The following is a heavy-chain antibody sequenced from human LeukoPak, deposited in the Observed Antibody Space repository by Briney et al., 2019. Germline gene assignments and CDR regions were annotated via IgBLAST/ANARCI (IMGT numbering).Heavy chain of an antibody. Sequence: GESLKISCKGSGYSFTSYWIGWVRQMPGKGLEWRGIIYPVDSDTRYSPSFQGQFPILADQSISTAYLQWSSLKASDTAMYYCARKKAPYSSSWYGFDYWGQGTLVTVSS. V-gene: IGHV5-51*01. CDR1: GYSFTSYW. CDR2: IYPVDSDT. J-gene: IGHJ4*02. D-gene: IGHD6-13*01. CDR3: ARKKAPYSSSWYGFDY.